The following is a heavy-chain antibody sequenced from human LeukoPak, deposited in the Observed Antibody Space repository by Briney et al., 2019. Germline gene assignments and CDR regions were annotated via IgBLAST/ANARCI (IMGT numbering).Heavy chain of an antibody. Sequence: GGSLRLSCAASGFTFSSYSMNWVRQAPGKGLEWVSYISSSSSTIYYADSVKGRFTISRDNAKNSLYMQMNSLRAEDTAVYYCARVSLWFGEYYMDVWGKGTTVTVSS. D-gene: IGHD3-10*01. J-gene: IGHJ6*03. CDR2: ISSSSSTI. CDR1: GFTFSSYS. CDR3: ARVSLWFGEYYMDV. V-gene: IGHV3-48*01.